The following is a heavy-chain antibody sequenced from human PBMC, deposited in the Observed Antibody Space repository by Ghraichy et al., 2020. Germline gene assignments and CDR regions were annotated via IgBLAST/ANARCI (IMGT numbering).Heavy chain of an antibody. D-gene: IGHD3-10*01. CDR1: GFTFSSYA. CDR3: AKEVLLWFGSQARYFDY. Sequence: GGSLRLSCAASGFTFSSYAMSWVRQAPGKGLEWVSAISGSGGSTYYADSVKGRFTISRDTSKNTLYLQMNSLRAEDTAVYYCAKEVLLWFGSQARYFDYWGQGTLVTVSS. CDR2: ISGSGGST. J-gene: IGHJ4*02. V-gene: IGHV3-23*01.